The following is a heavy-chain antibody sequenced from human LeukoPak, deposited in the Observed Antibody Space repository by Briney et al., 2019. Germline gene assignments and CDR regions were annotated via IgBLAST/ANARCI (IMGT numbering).Heavy chain of an antibody. D-gene: IGHD6-6*01. V-gene: IGHV1-2*02. CDR2: INPNSGAT. CDR1: GYTFTGYY. CDR3: ARGNVGWQLVTTEDWFDP. Sequence: ASVSLSCEASGYTFTGYYTDWVRQAPGQGLGWMGWINPNSGATNDAQKFQGRVTMTRDTYISTAYMELSRLRSDDTAVYYCARGNVGWQLVTTEDWFDPWGQGTLVTVSS. J-gene: IGHJ5*02.